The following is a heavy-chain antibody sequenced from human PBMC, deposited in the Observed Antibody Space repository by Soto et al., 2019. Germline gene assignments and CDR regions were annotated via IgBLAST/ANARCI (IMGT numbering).Heavy chain of an antibody. D-gene: IGHD2-21*02. V-gene: IGHV3-23*01. CDR2: ISGRGDKT. J-gene: IGHJ4*02. CDR3: AKTPPIMVVTDPLDY. Sequence: PGGSLRLSCAASGFTFSNYGMTWVRQAPGKGLEWVSGISGRGDKTNYADSVKGRFTISRDNSKNTLYLQMNSLRAEDTAVYYCAKTPPIMVVTDPLDYWGQGTLVTVSS. CDR1: GFTFSNYG.